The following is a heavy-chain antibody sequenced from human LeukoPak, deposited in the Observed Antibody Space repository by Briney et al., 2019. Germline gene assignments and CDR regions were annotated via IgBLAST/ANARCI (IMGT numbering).Heavy chain of an antibody. V-gene: IGHV3-7*01. CDR2: IRKDGSDI. J-gene: IGHJ4*02. CDR1: GFTFSTYW. CDR3: ARRGWDSSSWSFDY. D-gene: IGHD6-13*01. Sequence: GGSLRLSCAASGFTFSTYWMSWVRQAPGKGLEWVANIRKDGSDIHYVDSVKGRFTISRDNAKNSLYLQMNSLRAEDTAVYYCARRGWDSSSWSFDYWGQGTLVTVSS.